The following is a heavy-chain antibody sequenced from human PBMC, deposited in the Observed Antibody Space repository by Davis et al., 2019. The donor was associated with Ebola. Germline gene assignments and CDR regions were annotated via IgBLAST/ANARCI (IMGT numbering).Heavy chain of an antibody. Sequence: MPSETLSLTCAVYGGSFSGYYWSWIRQPPGKGLEWIGEINHSGSTNYNPSLKSRVTISVDTSKNQFSLKLSSVTAADTAVYYCARVDDFWSGPAVDYWGQGTLVTVSS. CDR1: GGSFSGYY. D-gene: IGHD3-3*01. CDR3: ARVDDFWSGPAVDY. V-gene: IGHV4-34*01. J-gene: IGHJ4*02. CDR2: INHSGST.